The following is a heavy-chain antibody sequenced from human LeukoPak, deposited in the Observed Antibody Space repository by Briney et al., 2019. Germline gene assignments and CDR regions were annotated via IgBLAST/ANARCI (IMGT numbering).Heavy chain of an antibody. CDR2: ISGSGGST. V-gene: IGHV3-23*01. Sequence: PGGSLRLSCAASGFTFSSYAMGWVRQAPGKGLEWVSAISGSGGSTYYADSVKGRFTISRDNSKNTLYLQMNSLRAEDTAVYYCAKDPYSGSYFDYWGQGTLVTVSS. CDR1: GFTFSSYA. J-gene: IGHJ4*02. D-gene: IGHD1-26*01. CDR3: AKDPYSGSYFDY.